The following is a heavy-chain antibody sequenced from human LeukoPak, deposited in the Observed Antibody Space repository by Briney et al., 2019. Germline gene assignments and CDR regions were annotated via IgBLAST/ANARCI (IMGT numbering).Heavy chain of an antibody. D-gene: IGHD1-26*01. CDR1: GFTFSSYE. CDR3: ARDDRVGANDY. J-gene: IGHJ4*02. CDR2: ISSSGSTI. Sequence: GGSLRLSCAASGFTFSSYEMNWVRQAPGKGLEWVSYISSSGSTIYYADSVKGRFTISRDSAKNSLYLQMNSLRAEDTAVYYCARDDRVGANDYWGQGTLVTVSS. V-gene: IGHV3-48*03.